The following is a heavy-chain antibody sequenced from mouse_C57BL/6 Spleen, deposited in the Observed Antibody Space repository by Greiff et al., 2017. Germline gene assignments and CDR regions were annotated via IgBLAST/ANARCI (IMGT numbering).Heavy chain of an antibody. V-gene: IGHV1-80*01. CDR3: ARGPSSPGDY. CDR1: GYAFSSYW. CDR2: IYPGDGDT. D-gene: IGHD1-1*01. Sequence: VKLQESGAELVKPGASVKISCKASGYAFSSYWMNWVKQRPGKGLEWIGQIYPGDGDTNYNGKFKGKATLTADKSSSTAYMQLSSLTSEDSAVYFCARGPSSPGDYWGQGTSVTVSS. J-gene: IGHJ4*01.